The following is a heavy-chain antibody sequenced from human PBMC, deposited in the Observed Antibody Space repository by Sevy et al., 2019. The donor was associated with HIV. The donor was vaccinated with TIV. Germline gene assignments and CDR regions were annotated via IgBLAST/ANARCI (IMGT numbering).Heavy chain of an antibody. CDR2: IKQDGSER. CDR3: ARGSFCSSASCYSWGCHY. V-gene: IGHV3-7*01. D-gene: IGHD2-2*01. CDR1: GFTFSSYW. J-gene: IGHJ4*02. Sequence: GGSLRLSCAASGFTFSSYWLNWVRQAPGKGLEWVANIKQDGSERYYVDSVKGRFTISRDNAKNSLYLQMNSLRAEDTAVYYCARGSFCSSASCYSWGCHYWGQGTLVTVSS.